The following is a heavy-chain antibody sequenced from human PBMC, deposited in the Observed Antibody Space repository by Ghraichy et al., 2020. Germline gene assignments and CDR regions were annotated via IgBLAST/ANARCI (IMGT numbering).Heavy chain of an antibody. D-gene: IGHD2-21*02. Sequence: SENLSLTCTVSGGSVSSGSHHWSWIRQPPGKGLEWIGSIYHTGSTNYNPSLKSRVTISVDTSKNQFSLKLRTVTAADTAVYYCARVMTSYCGGDCYSHYFDFWGQGTLVTASS. J-gene: IGHJ4*02. CDR2: IYHTGST. CDR3: ARVMTSYCGGDCYSHYFDF. CDR1: GGSVSSGSHH. V-gene: IGHV4-61*01.